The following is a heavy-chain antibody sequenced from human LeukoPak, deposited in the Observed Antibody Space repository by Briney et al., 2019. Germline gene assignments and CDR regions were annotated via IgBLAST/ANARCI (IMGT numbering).Heavy chain of an antibody. V-gene: IGHV1-69*13. CDR2: IIPIFGTA. D-gene: IGHD5-24*01. J-gene: IGHJ4*02. Sequence: SVKVSCKASGGTFSSYAISWVRQAPGQGLEWMGGIIPIFGTANYAQKFQGRVTITADESTSTAYMELSSLRSEDTAVYYCARGGGKMAKISKPLDYWGQGTLVTVSS. CDR3: ARGGGKMAKISKPLDY. CDR1: GGTFSSYA.